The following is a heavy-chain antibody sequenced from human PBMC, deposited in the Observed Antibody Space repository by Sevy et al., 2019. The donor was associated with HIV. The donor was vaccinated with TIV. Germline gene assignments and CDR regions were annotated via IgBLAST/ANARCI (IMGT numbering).Heavy chain of an antibody. J-gene: IGHJ4*02. Sequence: GGSLRLSCAASGFTFSNFGMHWARQAPGGGLEWVAIVYYDGKNAYYADSVKGRFSISRDNSKNILYLQMNSLRAEDTAVYYCASDLEEWELRYIGYWGQGTLVTVSS. CDR3: ASDLEEWELRYIGY. D-gene: IGHD1-26*01. V-gene: IGHV3-33*01. CDR2: VYYDGKNA. CDR1: GFTFSNFG.